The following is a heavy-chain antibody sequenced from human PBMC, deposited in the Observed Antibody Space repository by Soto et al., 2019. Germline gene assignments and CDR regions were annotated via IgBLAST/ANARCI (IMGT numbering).Heavy chain of an antibody. V-gene: IGHV3-64*01. CDR1: GFTFSNYE. Sequence: GGSLRLSCAASGFTFSNYEMHWVRQAPGKGLEYVSGISNNGAHTDYAKSVKGRFTISRGNSENTLYLQMNSLRAEDTAVYYCARVFRGMATIMGAFDIWGQGTMVTVSS. J-gene: IGHJ3*02. D-gene: IGHD5-12*01. CDR2: ISNNGAHT. CDR3: ARVFRGMATIMGAFDI.